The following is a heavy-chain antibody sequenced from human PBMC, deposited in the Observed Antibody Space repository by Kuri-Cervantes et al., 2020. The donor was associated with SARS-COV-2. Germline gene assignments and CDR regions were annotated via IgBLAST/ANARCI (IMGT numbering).Heavy chain of an antibody. CDR1: GFTFSSYE. Sequence: GESLKISCAASGFTFSSYEMNWVRQAPGKGLEWVSSISSSSSYIYYADSVKGRFTISRDNAKNSLYLQMNSLRAEDTAVYYCARELRAYCGGDCYSDAFDIWGPGKMVNVSS. J-gene: IGHJ3*02. V-gene: IGHV3-21*01. D-gene: IGHD2-21*02. CDR3: ARELRAYCGGDCYSDAFDI. CDR2: ISSSSSYI.